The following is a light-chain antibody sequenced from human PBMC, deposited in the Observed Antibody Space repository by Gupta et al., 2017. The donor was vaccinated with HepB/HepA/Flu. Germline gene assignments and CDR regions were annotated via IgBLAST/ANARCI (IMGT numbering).Light chain of an antibody. CDR2: RNN. CDR1: SSNIGSNY. J-gene: IGLJ2*01. V-gene: IGLV1-47*01. CDR3: AAWDDSLSGPV. Sequence: QSVLTQSPSASGTPGQRVTISCSGSSSNIGSNYVYWYQQLPGTAPELLIYRNNQRPSGVPDRFSGSKSGTSASLAISGLRSEDEADYYCAAWDDSLSGPVFGGGTKLTVL.